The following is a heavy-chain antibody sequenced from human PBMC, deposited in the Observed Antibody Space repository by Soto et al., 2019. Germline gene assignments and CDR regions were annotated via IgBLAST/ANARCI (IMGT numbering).Heavy chain of an antibody. CDR2: IHYSGST. CDR1: GGSISSGDYY. J-gene: IGHJ4*02. Sequence: SETLSLTCTVSGGSISSGDYYWSWIRQPPGKGLEWIGYIHYSGSTYHNPSLKSRVTMSIDKSKNQFSLKLSSVTAADTAVYYCARVWPDSYGSGTYEDYWGQGTLVTVSS. V-gene: IGHV4-30-4*01. D-gene: IGHD3-10*01. CDR3: ARVWPDSYGSGTYEDY.